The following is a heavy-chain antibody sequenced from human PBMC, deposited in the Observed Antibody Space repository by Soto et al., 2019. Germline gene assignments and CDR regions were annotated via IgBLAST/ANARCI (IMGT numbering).Heavy chain of an antibody. V-gene: IGHV3-23*01. CDR2: VSGSGDST. CDR1: AFTFSSYA. D-gene: IGHD2-21*02. CDR3: AKGRASDCPGCTQDY. Sequence: EVQLLESGGGLAQPGGSLRLSCAASAFTFSSYAMSWVRQATGKGLEWVSAVSGSGDSTYYADSVKGRFTISRDNSKNTLYLQMNSLRAADTAVYYCAKGRASDCPGCTQDYWGQGTLVTVSS. J-gene: IGHJ4*02.